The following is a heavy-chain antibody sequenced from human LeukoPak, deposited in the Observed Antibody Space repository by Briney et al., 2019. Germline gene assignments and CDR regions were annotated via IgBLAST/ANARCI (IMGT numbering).Heavy chain of an antibody. D-gene: IGHD1-26*01. Sequence: PSETLSLTCTVSGVSINKYYWSWIRQPPGKGLEWIGYIYYSGSTNYNPSLKSRVTISVDTSKNQFSLKLSSVTAADTAAYYCASTLVGATTDYWGQGTLVTVSS. CDR1: GVSINKYY. V-gene: IGHV4-59*01. CDR2: IYYSGST. CDR3: ASTLVGATTDY. J-gene: IGHJ4*02.